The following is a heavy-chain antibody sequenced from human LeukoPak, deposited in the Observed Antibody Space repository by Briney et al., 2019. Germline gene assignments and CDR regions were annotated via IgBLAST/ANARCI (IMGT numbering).Heavy chain of an antibody. CDR1: AGSISGYY. D-gene: IGHD2-8*01. V-gene: IGHV4-4*07. CDR3: ARDATKNRELDY. CDR2: IYTGGST. Sequence: PSETLSLTCSVSAGSISGYYWSWIRQPAGKGLEWSGCIYTGGSTNYNPSLNSPVTMSVVTSKNQFSLKWRSVTAAAPAIYYCARDATKNRELDYWGQGTRVTVSS. J-gene: IGHJ4*02.